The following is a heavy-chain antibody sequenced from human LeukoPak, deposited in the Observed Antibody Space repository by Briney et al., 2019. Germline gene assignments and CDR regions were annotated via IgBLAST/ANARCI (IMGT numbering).Heavy chain of an antibody. D-gene: IGHD4-17*01. CDR1: GYTFTDYY. CDR3: ASLTTVTPYYFDY. CDR2: VDPEDGET. Sequence: ASVKLSCKVSGYTFTDYYMHWVQQAPGKGLEWMGLVDPEDGETITAEKFQGRVTITADTSTDTAYMELSSLRSEDTAVYYCASLTTVTPYYFDYWGQGTLVTVSS. V-gene: IGHV1-69-2*01. J-gene: IGHJ4*02.